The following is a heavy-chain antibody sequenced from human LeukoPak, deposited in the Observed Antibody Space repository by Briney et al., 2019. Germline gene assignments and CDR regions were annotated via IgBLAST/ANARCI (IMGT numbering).Heavy chain of an antibody. CDR2: IYTSGST. J-gene: IGHJ6*02. CDR1: GGSISSYY. V-gene: IGHV4-4*07. Sequence: SETLSLTCTVSGGSISSYYWSWIRQPAGKGLEWIGRIYTSGSTNYNPSLKSRVTMSVDTSKNQFSLKLSSVTAADTAVYYCAGEKKAAAGYYYYGMDAWGQGTTATVSS. D-gene: IGHD6-13*01. CDR3: AGEKKAAAGYYYYGMDA.